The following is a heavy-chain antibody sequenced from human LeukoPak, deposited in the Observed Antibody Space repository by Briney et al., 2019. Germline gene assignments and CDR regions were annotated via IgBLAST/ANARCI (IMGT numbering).Heavy chain of an antibody. CDR1: GFTFSSYE. D-gene: IGHD3-10*01. CDR2: ISSSGSTI. J-gene: IGHJ5*02. Sequence: GGSLRPSCVASGFTFSSYEMTWVRQAPGKGLEWLSYISSSGSTIYYADSVKGRFTVSRDNAKNSLYLQMNSLRAEDTAVYYCARESGITMLRGAHTPWGQGILVTVSS. V-gene: IGHV3-48*03. CDR3: ARESGITMLRGAHTP.